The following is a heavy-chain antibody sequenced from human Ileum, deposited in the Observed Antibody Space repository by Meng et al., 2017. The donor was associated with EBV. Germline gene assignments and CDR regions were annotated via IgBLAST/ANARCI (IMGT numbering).Heavy chain of an antibody. Sequence: VQLRGVREGLGAPSVLASISCVFSGGSSRRRGLGSWVRQPPGKGLDVLAETSHSGSTNSSPSLKSRVTISLDKSKNQLSLKLNSVTAADTAVYYCASSDYYRSDYWGQGTLVTVSS. V-gene: IGHV4-4*02. CDR1: GGSSRRRGL. D-gene: IGHD3-22*01. J-gene: IGHJ4*02. CDR2: TSHSGST. CDR3: ASSDYYRSDY.